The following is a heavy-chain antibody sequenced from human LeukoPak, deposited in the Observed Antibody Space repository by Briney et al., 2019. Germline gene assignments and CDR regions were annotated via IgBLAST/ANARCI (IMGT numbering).Heavy chain of an antibody. CDR2: ISGSGSYI. D-gene: IGHD2-2*02. CDR1: GFTFSNYN. J-gene: IGHJ4*02. CDR3: AKPQQGASYCSSTSCYTTRALVFDY. Sequence: SGGSLRLSCAASGFTFSNYNMNWVRQAPGKGLEWVSSISGSGSYIYYADSVKGRFTISRDNSKNTLYLQMNSLRAEDTAVYYCAKPQQGASYCSSTSCYTTRALVFDYWGQGTLVTVSS. V-gene: IGHV3-23*01.